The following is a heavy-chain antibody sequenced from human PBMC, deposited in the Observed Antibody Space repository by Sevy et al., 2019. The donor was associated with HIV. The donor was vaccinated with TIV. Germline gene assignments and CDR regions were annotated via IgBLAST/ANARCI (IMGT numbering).Heavy chain of an antibody. J-gene: IGHJ3*02. CDR3: ARHCGSTSCSHAFDI. CDR2: INHSGST. Sequence: SETLSLTCAVYGGSFSGYYWSWIRQPPGKGLEWIGEINHSGSTNYNPSLKSRVTISVDTSKNKFSLKLSSVTAADTAVYYCARHCGSTSCSHAFDIWGQGTMVTVSS. V-gene: IGHV4-34*01. CDR1: GGSFSGYY. D-gene: IGHD2-2*01.